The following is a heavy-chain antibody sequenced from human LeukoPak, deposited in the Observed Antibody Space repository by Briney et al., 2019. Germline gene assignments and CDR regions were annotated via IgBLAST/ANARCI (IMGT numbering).Heavy chain of an antibody. CDR2: IYSGGST. Sequence: GGSLRLSCAASGFTVSSNYMSWVRQAPGKGLEWVSVIYSGGSTYYADSVKGRFTISRDNSKNTLYPQMNSLRAEDTAVYYCARDYWWNYDYWGQGTLVTVSS. D-gene: IGHD1-7*01. V-gene: IGHV3-53*01. CDR3: ARDYWWNYDY. CDR1: GFTVSSNY. J-gene: IGHJ4*02.